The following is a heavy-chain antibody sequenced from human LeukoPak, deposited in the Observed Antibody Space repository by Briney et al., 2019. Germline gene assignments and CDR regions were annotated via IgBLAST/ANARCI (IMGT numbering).Heavy chain of an antibody. CDR2: IDPSDSYT. J-gene: IGHJ4*02. CDR3: ARRYDFWSIDS. Sequence: GESLRIPCKGSGYRFTSYWITWVRQMPGKGLEWMGIIDPSDSYTNYSPSFQGHVTISVDKSISTAYLQWSSLKASDTAMYYCARRYDFWSIDSWGQGTMVTVSS. CDR1: GYRFTSYW. V-gene: IGHV5-10-1*01. D-gene: IGHD3-3*01.